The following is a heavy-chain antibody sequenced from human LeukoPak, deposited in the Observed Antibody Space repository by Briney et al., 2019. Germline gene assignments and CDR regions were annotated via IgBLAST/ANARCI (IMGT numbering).Heavy chain of an antibody. V-gene: IGHV4-30-2*01. J-gene: IGHJ4*02. CDR2: IYHSGST. D-gene: IGHD6-19*01. Sequence: SQTLSLTCTVSGGSISSGGYYWSWTRQPPGKGLEWIGYIYHSGSTYYNPSLKSRVTTSVDTSKNQFSLKLSSVTAADTAVYYCATKFSAVTHFDYWGQGTLVTVSS. CDR3: ATKFSAVTHFDY. CDR1: GGSISSGGYY.